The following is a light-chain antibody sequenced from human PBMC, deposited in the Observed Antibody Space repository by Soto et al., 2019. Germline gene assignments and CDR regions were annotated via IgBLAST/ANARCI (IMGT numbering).Light chain of an antibody. CDR3: QHYNRYSWT. Sequence: DIQMTQSPSTLSASVGDRVTITCRASQSISVWLAWYQQKPGKAPKVLIYDASSRATGVPARFSGSGSGTEFPLTISSLQPADFASYYCQHYNRYSWTFGQGTKVDIK. V-gene: IGKV1-5*01. CDR1: QSISVW. J-gene: IGKJ1*01. CDR2: DAS.